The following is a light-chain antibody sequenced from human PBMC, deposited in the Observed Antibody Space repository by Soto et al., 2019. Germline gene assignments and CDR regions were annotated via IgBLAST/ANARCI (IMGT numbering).Light chain of an antibody. CDR3: QQYSTYTPRT. Sequence: DIQMTQSPSTLSASVGDRVTITCRASQSISIWLAWYQQKPGKAPKILIYKASSFVSGVPSRFSGSGSGTEFTLTISSLQPDDFATYYCQQYSTYTPRTFGQGTKVEIK. CDR1: QSISIW. V-gene: IGKV1-5*03. CDR2: KAS. J-gene: IGKJ1*01.